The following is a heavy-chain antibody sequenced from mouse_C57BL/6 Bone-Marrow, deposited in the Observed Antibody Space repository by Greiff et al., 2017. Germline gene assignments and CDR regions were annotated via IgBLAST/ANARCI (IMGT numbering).Heavy chain of an antibody. V-gene: IGHV1-54*01. CDR3: AREDGSSY. CDR1: GYAFTNYL. D-gene: IGHD1-1*01. CDR2: INPGSGGT. Sequence: VQRVESGAELVRPGTSVKVSCKASGYAFTNYLIEWVKQRPGQGLELIGVINPGSGGTNYNEKFKGKATLTADKSSSTAYMQLSSLTSEDSAVYFCAREDGSSYWGQGTLVTVSA. J-gene: IGHJ3*01.